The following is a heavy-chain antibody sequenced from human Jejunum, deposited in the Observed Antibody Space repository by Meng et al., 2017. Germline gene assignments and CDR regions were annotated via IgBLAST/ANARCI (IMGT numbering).Heavy chain of an antibody. CDR2: FTRGGTT. CDR1: GGSLGRYF. D-gene: IGHD1-26*01. CDR3: ARHEVDFDN. J-gene: IGHJ4*02. V-gene: IGHV4-34*02. Sequence: QGHLQQLRPGLLTPSETLSLTCAVYGGSLGRYFWSWIRQAPGEGLEWVGEFTRGGTTNYNPSLKSRVTISADTSKNQFSLTLSSVSAADTVVYYCARHEVDFDNWGQGTLVTVSS.